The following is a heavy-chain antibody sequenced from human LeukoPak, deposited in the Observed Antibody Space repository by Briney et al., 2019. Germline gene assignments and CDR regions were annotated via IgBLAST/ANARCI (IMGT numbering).Heavy chain of an antibody. V-gene: IGHV3-64D*06. D-gene: IGHD2-15*01. CDR3: AKTRILDF. J-gene: IGHJ4*02. Sequence: GSLRLSCSASGFSFSTYGMHWVRQAPGKGLEYVSAISSNGGSTHYADSVKGRFTISRDNSKSTLFLQMSSLRADDTAVYYCAKTRILDFWGQGTLVTVSS. CDR1: GFSFSTYG. CDR2: ISSNGGST.